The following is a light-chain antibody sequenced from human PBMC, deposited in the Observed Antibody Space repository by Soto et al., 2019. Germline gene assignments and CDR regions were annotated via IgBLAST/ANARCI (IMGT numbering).Light chain of an antibody. V-gene: IGKV1-39*01. CDR3: QHTYRTPWT. CDR1: QSVSGW. J-gene: IGKJ1*01. Sequence: DIQMTQPPSTLSASVGDTVTDTCRASQSVSGWLAWYQQKPGEAPKLLIYGSSRLQTGVPSRFSGSGSGTDFTLTISSVQPEDFATYFCQHTYRTPWTFGQGTKVDIK. CDR2: GSS.